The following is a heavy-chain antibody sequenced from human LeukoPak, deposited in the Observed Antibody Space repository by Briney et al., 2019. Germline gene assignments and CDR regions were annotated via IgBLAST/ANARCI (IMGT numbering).Heavy chain of an antibody. V-gene: IGHV4-34*01. D-gene: IGHD5-12*01. CDR2: INHSGST. J-gene: IGHJ4*02. CDR1: GGSFSGYY. CDR3: ARGGWPRSHFDY. Sequence: SETLSLTCAVYGGSFSGYYWSWIRQPPGKGLEWIGEINHSGSTNYNPSRKSRVTISVDTSKNQFSLKLSSVTAADTAVYYCARGGWPRSHFDYWGQGTLATVSS.